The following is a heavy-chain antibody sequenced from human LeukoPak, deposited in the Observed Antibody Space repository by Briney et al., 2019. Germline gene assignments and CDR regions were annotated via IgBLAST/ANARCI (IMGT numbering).Heavy chain of an antibody. CDR3: TIRIGSRWYFDY. CDR1: GGSISSSSYY. V-gene: IGHV4-39*01. D-gene: IGHD6-13*01. Sequence: SETLSLTCTVSGGSISSSSYYWGWIRQPPGKGLEWIGSIYYSGSTYYNPSLKSRVTISVDTSKNQFSLKLSSVTAADTAVYYCTIRIGSRWYFDYWGQGTLVTVSS. CDR2: IYYSGST. J-gene: IGHJ4*02.